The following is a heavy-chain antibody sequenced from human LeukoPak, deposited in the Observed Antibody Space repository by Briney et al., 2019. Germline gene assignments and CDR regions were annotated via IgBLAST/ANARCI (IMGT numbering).Heavy chain of an antibody. CDR1: GFTFSSYA. Sequence: GGSLRLSYAASGFTFSSYAMSWVRQAPGKGMEWVSAISGSGGSTYYADSVKGRFTISRDNSKNTLYLQMNSLRAEDTAVYYCATESVEVTDYYYMDVWGKGTTVTVSS. CDR3: ATESVEVTDYYYMDV. CDR2: ISGSGGST. V-gene: IGHV3-23*01. D-gene: IGHD4-23*01. J-gene: IGHJ6*03.